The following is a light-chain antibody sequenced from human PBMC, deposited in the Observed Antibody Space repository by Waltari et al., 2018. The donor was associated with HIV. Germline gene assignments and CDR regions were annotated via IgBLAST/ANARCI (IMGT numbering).Light chain of an antibody. V-gene: IGLV2-14*01. CDR1: SSDIGGYKY. CDR3: SSYTSTSTPLL. J-gene: IGLJ2*01. Sequence: QSALTQPTSVSGFPRQSITISCTGSSSDIGGYKYVSWYQSYPGKAPKLIIYDVSSRPSGVSDRFSGSKSGNTASLTISGLRAGDEADYYCSSYTSTSTPLLFGGGTKLTVL. CDR2: DVS.